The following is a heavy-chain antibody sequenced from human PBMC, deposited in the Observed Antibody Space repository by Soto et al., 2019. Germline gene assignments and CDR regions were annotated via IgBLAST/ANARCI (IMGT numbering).Heavy chain of an antibody. D-gene: IGHD1-1*01. CDR2: IYYSGST. Sequence: QLQLQESGPGLVKPSETLSLTCTVSGSSISSSSYYWGWIRQPPGKGLEWIGSIYYSGSTYYNPSLKSRVTISVDTSKNQFSLKLSSVTAADTAVYYCARRATGTTEPYYYYGMDVWGQGTTVTVSS. CDR3: ARRATGTTEPYYYYGMDV. J-gene: IGHJ6*02. V-gene: IGHV4-39*01. CDR1: GSSISSSSYY.